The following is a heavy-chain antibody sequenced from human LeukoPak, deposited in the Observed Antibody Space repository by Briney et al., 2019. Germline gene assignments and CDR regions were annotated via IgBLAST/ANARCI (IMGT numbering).Heavy chain of an antibody. CDR2: ISSSSGYI. CDR3: ARDLYSYDN. CDR1: GFTFSSYS. J-gene: IGHJ4*02. D-gene: IGHD5-18*01. Sequence: PGGSLRLSCAASGFTFSSYSMNWVRQAPEKGLEWVASISSSSGYIYYADSVKGRFTISRDSAKNALYLQMNSLRAEDTAVYYCARDLYSYDNWGQGTLVTVSS. V-gene: IGHV3-21*01.